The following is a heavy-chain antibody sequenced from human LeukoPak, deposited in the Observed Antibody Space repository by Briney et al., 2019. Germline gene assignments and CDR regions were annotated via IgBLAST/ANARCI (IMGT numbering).Heavy chain of an antibody. CDR2: ISYDGSNK. Sequence: GRSLRLSCAASGFTFSCYAMHWVRQAPGKGLEWVAVISYDGSNKYYADSVKGRFTISRDNSKNTLYLQMNSLRAEDTAVYYCARWYGELAAFDIWGQGTMVTVSS. CDR1: GFTFSCYA. V-gene: IGHV3-30*04. CDR3: ARWYGELAAFDI. D-gene: IGHD3-10*01. J-gene: IGHJ3*02.